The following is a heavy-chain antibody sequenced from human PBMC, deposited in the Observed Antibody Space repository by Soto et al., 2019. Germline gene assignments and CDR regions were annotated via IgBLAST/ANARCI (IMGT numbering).Heavy chain of an antibody. J-gene: IGHJ6*03. CDR3: ARDAVVVVPAAVKTYYYYYYYMDV. V-gene: IGHV3-33*01. CDR2: IWCDGSNK. Sequence: GGSLRLSCAASGFTFSSYGMHWVRQAPGKGLEWVAVIWCDGSNKYYADSVKGRFTISRDNSKNTLYLQMNSLRAEDTAVYYCARDAVVVVPAAVKTYYYYYYYMDVWGKGTTVTVSS. D-gene: IGHD2-2*01. CDR1: GFTFSSYG.